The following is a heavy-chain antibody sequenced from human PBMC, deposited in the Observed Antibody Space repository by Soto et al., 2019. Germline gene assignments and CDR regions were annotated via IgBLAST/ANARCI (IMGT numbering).Heavy chain of an antibody. CDR1: GYTFTSYD. CDR3: ARAPKKQRITIFGVVTSYGMDV. CDR2: MNPNSGNT. J-gene: IGHJ6*04. D-gene: IGHD3-3*01. Sequence: APVKVSCKASGYTFTSYDINWVRQATGQGLEWMGWMNPNSGNTGYAQKFQGRVTMTRNTSISTAYMELSSLRSEDTAVYYCARAPKKQRITIFGVVTSYGMDVWGEGTTVTXSS. V-gene: IGHV1-8*01.